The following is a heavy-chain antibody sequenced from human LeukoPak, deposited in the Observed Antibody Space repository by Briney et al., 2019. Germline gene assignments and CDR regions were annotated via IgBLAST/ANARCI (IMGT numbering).Heavy chain of an antibody. Sequence: ASVKVSCKASGYTFIGDNIHWVRQAPGQRLEWMGWINPHTGVTDYAQKFQGRVTMTRDTSISTAYMELNRLRSDDTALYYCAREHEISLVGVGYDYWGQGTQVTVSS. V-gene: IGHV1-2*02. CDR3: AREHEISLVGVGYDY. CDR1: GYTFIGDN. CDR2: INPHTGVT. J-gene: IGHJ4*02. D-gene: IGHD3-3*01.